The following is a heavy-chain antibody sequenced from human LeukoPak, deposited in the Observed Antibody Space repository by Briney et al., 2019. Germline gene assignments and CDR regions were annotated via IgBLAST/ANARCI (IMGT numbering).Heavy chain of an antibody. CDR3: ARRNTVIVAALEEYGDHWFL. Sequence: ASVKVSCKASGYTFTDYYMHWVRQAPGQGLEWMGWINCNSGGTNYAQKFQGRVTMTRDTSLSTVYMELSSLRSDDTAVYYCARRNTVIVAALEEYGDHWFLWGQGTMDTVSS. D-gene: IGHD3-22*01. J-gene: IGHJ3*01. CDR2: INCNSGGT. CDR1: GYTFTDYY. V-gene: IGHV1-2*02.